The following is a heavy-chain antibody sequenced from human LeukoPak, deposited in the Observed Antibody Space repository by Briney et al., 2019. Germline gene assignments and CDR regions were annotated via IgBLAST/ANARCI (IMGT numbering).Heavy chain of an antibody. CDR1: GFTFEKYW. D-gene: IGHD5-24*01. CDR3: ARETPRRGETRDGYR. Sequence: HTGESLRLSCAASGFTFEKYWMNWVRQVPGKGLECLGNIKEDGSETYYADSVKGRFTISRDNPKNLLFLQINSLRVEDTAVYYCARETPRRGETRDGYRWGQGTLVTVSS. CDR2: IKEDGSET. J-gene: IGHJ4*02. V-gene: IGHV3-7*01.